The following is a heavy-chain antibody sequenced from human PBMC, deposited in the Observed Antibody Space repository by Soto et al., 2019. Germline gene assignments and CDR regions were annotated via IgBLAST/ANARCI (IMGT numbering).Heavy chain of an antibody. J-gene: IGHJ4*02. CDR2: IYHSGST. CDR3: ARGSSGSINGGFEY. Sequence: PSETLSLTCAVSGGSISSGGYSWSWIRQPPGKGLEWIGYIYHSGSTYYNPSLKSRVTISVDRSKNQFSLKLSSVTAADTAVYYCARGSSGSINGGFEYWCQGTLVTVSS. V-gene: IGHV4-30-2*01. D-gene: IGHD3-22*01. CDR1: GGSISSGGYS.